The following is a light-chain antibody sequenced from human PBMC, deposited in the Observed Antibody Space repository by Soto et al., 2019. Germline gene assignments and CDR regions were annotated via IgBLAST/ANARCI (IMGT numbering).Light chain of an antibody. V-gene: IGKV1-39*01. Sequence: DIQMTQSPSSLSASVGDSITITCRASQSIVSYLNWYQQKPGKAPKLLIYVESIFQSGVPSRFSGSGSATDFTLTISSLQPEDVATYYGQQTLETPYTFGQGTKLVIK. J-gene: IGKJ2*01. CDR2: VES. CDR1: QSIVSY. CDR3: QQTLETPYT.